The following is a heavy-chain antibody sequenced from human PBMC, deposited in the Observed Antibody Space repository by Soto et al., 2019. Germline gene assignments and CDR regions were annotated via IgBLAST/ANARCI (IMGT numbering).Heavy chain of an antibody. CDR2: ISNSGTTI. CDR1: GFTFSDFY. J-gene: IGHJ4*02. Sequence: PGGSLRLSCAVSGFTFSDFYMTWIRQAPGKGLEWLSYISNSGTTIYYSDSVKGRFTISRDNAKKSLYLQMNSLRAEDTAIYYCARANYDILTGYSDYWGQGTLVTVSS. V-gene: IGHV3-11*01. D-gene: IGHD3-9*01. CDR3: ARANYDILTGYSDY.